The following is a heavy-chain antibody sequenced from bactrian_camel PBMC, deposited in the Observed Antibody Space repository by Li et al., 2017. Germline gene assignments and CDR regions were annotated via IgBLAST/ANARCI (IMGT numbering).Heavy chain of an antibody. V-gene: IGHV3S53*01. Sequence: QVQLVESGGGSVQPGGSLTLSCVASGYSFDTNCTGWFRQAPGKEREGVASLDTDGSTHYAHSVKGRSTIPRDGAKNTLYLQVNSLQPDDTALYYCAAAVGHASDACLSASSATYNYWGQGTQVTVS. CDR1: GYSFDTNC. J-gene: IGHJ4*01. D-gene: IGHD1*01. CDR2: LDTDGST. CDR3: AAAVGHASDACLSASSATYNY.